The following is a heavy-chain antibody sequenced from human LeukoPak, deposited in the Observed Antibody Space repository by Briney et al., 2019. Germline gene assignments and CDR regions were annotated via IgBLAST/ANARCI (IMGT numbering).Heavy chain of an antibody. CDR1: GFTLNEYS. CDR2: INNSGRTI. Sequence: GGSLRLSCTVSGFTLNEYSMTWIRQAPGKGLECLAFINNSGRTIYYADSVKGRFTISKDDAENSLFLQMSSLGVDDTAVYYCARDVGGLDHWGQGTAVTVSS. V-gene: IGHV3-11*01. D-gene: IGHD3-16*01. CDR3: ARDVGGLDH. J-gene: IGHJ4*03.